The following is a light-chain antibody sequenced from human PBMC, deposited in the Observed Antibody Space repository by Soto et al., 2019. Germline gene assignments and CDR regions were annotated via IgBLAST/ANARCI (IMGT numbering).Light chain of an antibody. CDR3: SSYISSSTLYV. J-gene: IGLJ1*01. CDR2: DVS. V-gene: IGLV2-14*01. Sequence: QSVLTQPASVSGSPGQSITISCTGTSSDVGGYNYVSWYQQHPGKAPKLMIYDVSNRPSGVSNRFSGSKSGNTASLTISGLHAEDEADYYCSSYISSSTLYVFGTGTKLTVL. CDR1: SSDVGGYNY.